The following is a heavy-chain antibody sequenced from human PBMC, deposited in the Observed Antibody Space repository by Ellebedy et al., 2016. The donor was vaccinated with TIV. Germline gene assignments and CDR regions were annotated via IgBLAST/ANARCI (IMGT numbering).Heavy chain of an antibody. Sequence: SETLSLXCTVSGGSISSGGYYWSWIRQHPGKGLEWIGYIYYSGSTYYNPSLKSRVTISVDTSKNQFSLKLSSVTAADTAVYYCARPHDGDYAFDIWGQGTLVTVSS. D-gene: IGHD4-17*01. CDR2: IYYSGST. V-gene: IGHV4-31*03. CDR1: GGSISSGGYY. J-gene: IGHJ3*02. CDR3: ARPHDGDYAFDI.